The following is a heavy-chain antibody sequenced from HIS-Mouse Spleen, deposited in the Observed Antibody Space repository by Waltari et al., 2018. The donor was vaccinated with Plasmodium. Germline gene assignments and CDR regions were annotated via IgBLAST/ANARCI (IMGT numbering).Heavy chain of an antibody. V-gene: IGHV4-39*07. CDR1: GGSISSSSYY. J-gene: IGHJ4*02. D-gene: IGHD6-19*01. CDR3: ARDGGIAVAGDY. CDR2: IYYSGST. Sequence: QLQLQESGPGLVKPSETLSLTCTVSGGSISSSSYYWGWIRQPPGQGLEWIGSIYYSGSTYYSPSLKSRVTISVDTSKNQFSLKLSSVTAADTAVYYCARDGGIAVAGDYWGQGTLVTVSS.